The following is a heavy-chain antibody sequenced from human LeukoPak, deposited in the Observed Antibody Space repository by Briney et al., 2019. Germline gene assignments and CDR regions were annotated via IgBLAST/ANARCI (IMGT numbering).Heavy chain of an antibody. Sequence: ASVKVSCKASGYTFTSYDINWVRQAPGQGLEWMGWINPNSGGTNYAQKFQGRVTMTRDTSISTAYMELSRLRSDDTAVYYCAKEMTTVTSFDYWGQGTLVTVSS. CDR1: GYTFTSYD. D-gene: IGHD4-17*01. J-gene: IGHJ4*02. CDR2: INPNSGGT. V-gene: IGHV1-2*02. CDR3: AKEMTTVTSFDY.